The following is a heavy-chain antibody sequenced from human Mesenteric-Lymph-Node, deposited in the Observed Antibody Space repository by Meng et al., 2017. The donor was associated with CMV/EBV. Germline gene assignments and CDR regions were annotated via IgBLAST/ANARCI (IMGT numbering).Heavy chain of an antibody. CDR3: ARHQRWLKSEGGFNY. J-gene: IGHJ4*02. Sequence: VHLPQWGAGLLKPSETLSLACAVYGGSFSGYYWSWIRQPPGKGLEWIGEINHSGSTNYNPSLKSRVTISVDTSKNQFSLKLSSVTAADTAVYYCARHQRWLKSEGGFNYWGQGTLVTVSS. V-gene: IGHV4-34*01. CDR2: INHSGST. CDR1: GGSFSGYY. D-gene: IGHD4-23*01.